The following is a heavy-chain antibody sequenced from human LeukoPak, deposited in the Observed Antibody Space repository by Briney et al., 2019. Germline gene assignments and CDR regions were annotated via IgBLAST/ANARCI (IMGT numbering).Heavy chain of an antibody. CDR1: GYTFTVYY. J-gene: IGHJ3*02. V-gene: IGHV1-2*02. D-gene: IGHD4-17*01. Sequence: ASVKVSCKASGYTFTVYYMHWVPQAPGQGLEWMGWINPNSGGTNYAQKFQGRVTMTRDTSISTAYMELSRLRSDDTAVYYCAGSTVTTESGAFDIWGQGTMVTVSS. CDR2: INPNSGGT. CDR3: AGSTVTTESGAFDI.